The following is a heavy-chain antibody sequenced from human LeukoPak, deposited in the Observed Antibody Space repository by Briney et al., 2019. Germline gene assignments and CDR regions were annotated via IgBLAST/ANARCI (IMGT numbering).Heavy chain of an antibody. CDR1: GYIFTNYG. CDR2: ISAYNGNT. J-gene: IGHJ4*02. Sequence: ASVKVSCKASGYIFTNYGITWVRQAPGQGLEWMGWISAYNGNTNYSQKLQGRVTMTTDTSTSTAYMELRSLRSDDTAVYYCARVEQITMTMIRVVLLGFVYWGQGTLVTVSS. V-gene: IGHV1-18*01. D-gene: IGHD3-10*01. CDR3: ARVEQITMTMIRVVLLGFVY.